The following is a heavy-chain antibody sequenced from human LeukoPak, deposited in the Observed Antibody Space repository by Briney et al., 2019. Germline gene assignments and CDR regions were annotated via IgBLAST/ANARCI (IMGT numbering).Heavy chain of an antibody. J-gene: IGHJ4*02. Sequence: GASVKVSCKTSGYSFTNFGITWVRQAPGQRLEWMGWINGDNGNTESSQKFQGRVTITWDTSATTAYMELSSLRSEDTAVYYCVRGGPNRSGWTLDYWGQGTLVTVSS. CDR1: GYSFTNFG. CDR2: INGDNGNT. CDR3: VRGGPNRSGWTLDY. D-gene: IGHD6-19*01. V-gene: IGHV1-3*01.